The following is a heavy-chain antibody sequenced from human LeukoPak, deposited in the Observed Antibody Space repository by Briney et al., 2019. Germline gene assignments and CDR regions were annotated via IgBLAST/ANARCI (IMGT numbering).Heavy chain of an antibody. D-gene: IGHD6-19*01. Sequence: GGSLRLSCAASGFTFSSYAMSWVRQAPGKGLQWVAIMYAGGTTDYSDSVRGRFHISRDSSNNTLSLQINSLRAEDTAVYYCARGSGSGWPLDRWGQGALVTVSS. V-gene: IGHV3-23*03. CDR3: ARGSGSGWPLDR. CDR2: MYAGGTT. CDR1: GFTFSSYA. J-gene: IGHJ5*02.